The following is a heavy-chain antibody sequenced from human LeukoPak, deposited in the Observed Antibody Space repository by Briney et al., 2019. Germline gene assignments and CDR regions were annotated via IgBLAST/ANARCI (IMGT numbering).Heavy chain of an antibody. V-gene: IGHV3-23*01. J-gene: IGHJ4*02. D-gene: IGHD2-15*01. CDR3: ATAEGYCSGGSCYPTSFDY. CDR2: ISGSGGST. CDR1: GFTFSSYG. Sequence: GGTLRLSCAASGFTFSSYGMSWVRQAPGKGLEWVSAISGSGGSTYYADSVKGRFTISRDNSKNTLYLQMNSLRAEDTAVYYCATAEGYCSGGSCYPTSFDYWGQGTLVTVSS.